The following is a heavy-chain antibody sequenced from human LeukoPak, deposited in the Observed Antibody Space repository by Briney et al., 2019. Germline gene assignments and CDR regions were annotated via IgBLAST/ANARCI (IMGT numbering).Heavy chain of an antibody. Sequence: PSETLSLTCAVYGGSFSGYYWSWIRQPPGQGLEWIGEINHSGSTNYNPSLKSRVTISVDTSKNQFSLKLSSVTAADTAVYYCARGLYYYDSSGYSDDAFDIWGQGTMVTVSS. J-gene: IGHJ3*02. D-gene: IGHD3-22*01. CDR1: GGSFSGYY. V-gene: IGHV4-34*01. CDR2: INHSGST. CDR3: ARGLYYYDSSGYSDDAFDI.